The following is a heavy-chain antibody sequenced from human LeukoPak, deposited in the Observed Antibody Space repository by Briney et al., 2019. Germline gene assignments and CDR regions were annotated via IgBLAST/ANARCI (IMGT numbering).Heavy chain of an antibody. CDR3: ARGYCSGDCFTLFDY. D-gene: IGHD2-21*02. Sequence: ASLKVSCKASGYIFTDYYMHWVRQAPGQGLEWMGWINPNSGGTNYAQKFQGRVTMTRDTSISTAYMELSSLRSDDTAVYYCARGYCSGDCFTLFDYWGQGTLVTVSS. CDR2: INPNSGGT. V-gene: IGHV1-2*02. J-gene: IGHJ4*02. CDR1: GYIFTDYY.